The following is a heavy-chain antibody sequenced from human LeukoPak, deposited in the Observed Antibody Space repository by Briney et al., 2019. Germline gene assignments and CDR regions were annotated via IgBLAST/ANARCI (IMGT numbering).Heavy chain of an antibody. J-gene: IGHJ5*02. CDR3: ARFYYHGSGSYQGNWFDP. CDR1: GGSISSSSYY. V-gene: IGHV4-39*01. D-gene: IGHD3-10*01. CDR2: IYYSGST. Sequence: SETLSLTCTVSGGSISSSSYYWGWIRQPPGKGLEWIGSIYYSGSTYYNPSLKSRVTISVDTSKNQFSLKLSSVTAADTAVYYCARFYYHGSGSYQGNWFDPWGQGTLVTVSS.